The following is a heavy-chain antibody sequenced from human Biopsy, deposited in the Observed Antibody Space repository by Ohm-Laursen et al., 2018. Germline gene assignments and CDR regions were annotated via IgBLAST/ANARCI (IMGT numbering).Heavy chain of an antibody. CDR2: IYTIGDT. D-gene: IGHD3-3*01. V-gene: IGHV4-4*07. Sequence: PSQTLSLTCPVSGASMTGYFWTWVRQPAGKGLEWIGHIYTIGDTTYNPSLESRVTMSLDTSKNQFSLKMTSLTAADTAVYFCAREDEGLLRALDLWGQGTMVTVSS. J-gene: IGHJ3*01. CDR1: GASMTGYF. CDR3: AREDEGLLRALDL.